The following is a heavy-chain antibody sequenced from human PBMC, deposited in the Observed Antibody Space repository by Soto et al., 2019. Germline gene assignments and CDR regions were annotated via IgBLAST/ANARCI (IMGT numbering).Heavy chain of an antibody. CDR3: AKSGNNNYFDC. CDR1: GCTFSTFA. J-gene: IGHJ4*02. V-gene: IGHV3-23*01. Sequence: GGSLRLSCAASGCTFSTFAMNWVRQSPGKGLEWVSGITGGSGFTFYADSVKGRFTISRDDSENTLFLQMSSLRAEDTAKYYCAKSGNNNYFDCWGQGTLVTVSS. CDR2: ITGGSGFT.